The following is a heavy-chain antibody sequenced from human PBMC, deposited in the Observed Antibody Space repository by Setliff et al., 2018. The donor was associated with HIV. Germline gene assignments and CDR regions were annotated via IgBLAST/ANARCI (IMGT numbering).Heavy chain of an antibody. CDR1: GYSFTNYW. D-gene: IGHD3-10*01. V-gene: IGHV5-51*01. CDR3: ARHGQYGSGNYYNRPFDY. Sequence: GESLTIYCKGSGYSFTNYWIAWLRQMPGKGLEYMGIIYPGGSDTRYSPSFQGQVTISADKSINTAYLQWSRLKASDTAMYYCARHGQYGSGNYYNRPFDYWGQGTLVTVSS. CDR2: IYPGGSDT. J-gene: IGHJ4*02.